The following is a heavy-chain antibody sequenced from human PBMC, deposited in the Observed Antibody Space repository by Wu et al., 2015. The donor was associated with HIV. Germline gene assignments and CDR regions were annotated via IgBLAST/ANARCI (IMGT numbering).Heavy chain of an antibody. J-gene: IGHJ3*02. CDR1: GDTSRNYV. CDR3: AARIGNMEAFNI. CDR2: FSPVFAKP. Sequence: QVHLVQSGAEVKKPGSSVKVSCKASGDTSRNYVFSWVRQAPGQGLEWMGRFSPVFAKPSYAQNFQGRLTITRDTSTSTVYMELSSLRSEDTAVYYCAARIGNMEAFNIWGQGTMVTVSS. D-gene: IGHD1/OR15-1a*01. V-gene: IGHV1-69*04.